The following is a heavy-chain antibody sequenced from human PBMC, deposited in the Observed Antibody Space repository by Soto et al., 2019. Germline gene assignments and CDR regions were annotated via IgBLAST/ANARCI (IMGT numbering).Heavy chain of an antibody. CDR3: AKIQSVVMIYDTFDF. J-gene: IGHJ4*02. CDR1: GFTFSSYG. D-gene: IGHD2-8*01. Sequence: PGGSLRLSCAASGFTFSSYGMHWVRQAPGKGLEWVAVIWYDGSNKDYADSVKGRFTISRDNSKNTLYLQMNSLRAEDTAVYYFAKIQSVVMIYDTFDFWGQGTLVTVSS. V-gene: IGHV3-30*02. CDR2: IWYDGSNK.